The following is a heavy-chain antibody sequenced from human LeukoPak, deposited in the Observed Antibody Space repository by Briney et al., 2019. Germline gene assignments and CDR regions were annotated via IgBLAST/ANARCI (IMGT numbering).Heavy chain of an antibody. CDR2: ISANNGNT. D-gene: IGHD2-21*01. Sequence: ASVKVSCKASGYTFTSYGISRVRQAPGQGLDWVGWISANNGNTNYAQKLQGRVTMTTDTSTSTAYMDLRSLRSDDTAVYYCARDAYMDSEYFQHWGQGTLVTVSS. CDR3: ARDAYMDSEYFQH. J-gene: IGHJ1*01. CDR1: GYTFTSYG. V-gene: IGHV1-18*01.